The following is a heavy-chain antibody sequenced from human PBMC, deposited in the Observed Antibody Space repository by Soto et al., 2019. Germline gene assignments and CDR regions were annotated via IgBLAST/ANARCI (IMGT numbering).Heavy chain of an antibody. CDR3: ARERGTTRFDLPYMDY. D-gene: IGHD1-7*01. J-gene: IGHJ4*02. V-gene: IGHV4-30-4*08. CDR2: IYYGGST. CDR1: SGCIWSGVYY. Sequence: PSGTLSLGRAVSSGCIWSGVYYGSWIRKPPGKGLGWIGYIYYGGSTYYNPTRESRVNISVDTSRNPFALKLSTVTAADTAVYYCARERGTTRFDLPYMDYWGQGTFDT.